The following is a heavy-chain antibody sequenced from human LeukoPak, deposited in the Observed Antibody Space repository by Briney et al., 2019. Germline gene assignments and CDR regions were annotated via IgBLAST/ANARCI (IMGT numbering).Heavy chain of an antibody. CDR1: GGSICSSNW. CDR3: ASGGRAAAGTSLDY. CDR2: IYHSGST. J-gene: IGHJ4*02. D-gene: IGHD6-13*01. V-gene: IGHV4-4*02. Sequence: SGTLSLTCAVSGGSICSSNWWSWVRQPPGKRLEWIGEIYHSGSTNYNPSLKSRVTISVDKSKNQFSLKLSSVTAADTAVYYCASGGRAAAGTSLDYWGQGTLVTVSS.